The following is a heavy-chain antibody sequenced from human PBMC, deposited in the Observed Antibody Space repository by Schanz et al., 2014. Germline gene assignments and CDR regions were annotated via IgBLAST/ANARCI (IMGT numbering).Heavy chain of an antibody. CDR2: TSTDGTKT. D-gene: IGHD3-16*01. Sequence: QVKLVESGGGVVQPGRSLRLSCAASGFTFSAYGMHWVRQAPGQGLEKVAVTSTDGTKTYYAASVRGRFTISRDNSKNTVYLQMNSLRSEDTAVYYCTRDRGALINHNDALDLWGQGTMVSVSS. CDR3: TRDRGALINHNDALDL. J-gene: IGHJ3*01. V-gene: IGHV3-30*19. CDR1: GFTFSAYG.